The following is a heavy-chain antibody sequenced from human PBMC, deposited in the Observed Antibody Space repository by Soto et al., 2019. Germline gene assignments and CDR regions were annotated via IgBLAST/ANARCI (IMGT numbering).Heavy chain of an antibody. D-gene: IGHD4-17*01. CDR1: GFTFSSYA. V-gene: IGHV3-30-3*01. CDR2: ISYDGSNK. J-gene: IGHJ4*02. CDR3: GSYGHFDY. Sequence: GGSLRLSCAASGFTFSSYAMHWVRQAPGKGLEWVAVISYDGSNKYYADSVKGRFTISRDNSKNTLYLQMNSLRAEDTAVYYCGSYGHFDYWGQGTLVTVSS.